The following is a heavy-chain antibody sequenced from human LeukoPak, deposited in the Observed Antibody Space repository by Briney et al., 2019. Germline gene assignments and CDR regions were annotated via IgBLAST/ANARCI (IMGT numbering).Heavy chain of an antibody. D-gene: IGHD1/OR15-1a*01. CDR3: ARHVEHAAYFRY. CDR2: ISDSGTT. CDR1: GVPVNDFH. Sequence: SETLSLTCAVAGVPVNDFHWSWIRQSPGRGLEWLGWISDSGTTNYNPSFRSRLAISADTSKSQLSLELTSVTAADTAVYYCARHVEHAAYFRYWSQGSLVTVSS. V-gene: IGHV4-59*08. J-gene: IGHJ4*02.